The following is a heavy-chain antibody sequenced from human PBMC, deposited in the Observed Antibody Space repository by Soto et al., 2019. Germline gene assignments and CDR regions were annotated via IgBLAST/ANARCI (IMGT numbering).Heavy chain of an antibody. CDR3: ARHLGGNHYYYGMDV. V-gene: IGHV1-69*12. CDR2: IIPIFGTA. CDR1: GGTFSSYA. Sequence: QVQLVQSGAEVKKPGSSVKVSCKASGGTFSSYAISWVRQAPGQGLEWMGGIIPIFGTADYAQKFQGRVTITEDDFTSTAYMERSSLRSEDTAVYYCARHLGGNHYYYGMDVWGQGTTVTVSS. J-gene: IGHJ6*02. D-gene: IGHD3-16*01.